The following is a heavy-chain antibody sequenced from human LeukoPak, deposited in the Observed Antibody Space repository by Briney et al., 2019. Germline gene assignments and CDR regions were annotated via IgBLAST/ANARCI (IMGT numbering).Heavy chain of an antibody. D-gene: IGHD6-6*01. V-gene: IGHV3-30*02. CDR2: IRYDGSNK. Sequence: PGGPLRLSCAASGFTFSSYGMHWVRQAPGKGLEWVAFIRYDGSNKYYADSVKGRFTISRDNSKNTLYLQMNSLRAEDTAVYYCAKDRRYSSSSLFDYWGQGTLVTVSS. CDR3: AKDRRYSSSSLFDY. CDR1: GFTFSSYG. J-gene: IGHJ4*02.